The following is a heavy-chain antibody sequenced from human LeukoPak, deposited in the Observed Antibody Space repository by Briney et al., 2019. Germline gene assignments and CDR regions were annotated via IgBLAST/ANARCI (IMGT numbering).Heavy chain of an antibody. CDR3: AKSDGYGLIDY. J-gene: IGHJ4*02. CDR2: IYYSGST. V-gene: IGHV4-39*01. Sequence: PSETLSLTCAVYGGSFSSYYWGWIRQPPGKGLEWIGSIYYSGSTYYNPSLKSRVTISVDSSKNQFSLRLSSVTTADTAVYYCAKSDGYGLIDYWGQGTLVTVSS. D-gene: IGHD5-24*01. CDR1: GGSFSSYY.